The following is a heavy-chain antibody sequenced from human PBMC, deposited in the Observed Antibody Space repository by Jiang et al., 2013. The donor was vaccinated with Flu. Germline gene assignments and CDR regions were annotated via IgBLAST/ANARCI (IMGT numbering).Heavy chain of an antibody. CDR3: ARHGASSYSGRDGYNAFDI. CDR2: IYPGDSDT. D-gene: IGHD5-24*01. CDR1: GYSFTSYW. J-gene: IGHJ3*02. V-gene: IGHV5-51*01. Sequence: GAEVKKPGESLKISCKGSGYSFTSYWIGWVRQMPGKGLEWMGIIYPGDSDTRYSPSFQGQVTISADKSISTAYLQWSSLKASDTAMYYCARHGASSYSGRDGYNAFDIWGQGTMVTVSS.